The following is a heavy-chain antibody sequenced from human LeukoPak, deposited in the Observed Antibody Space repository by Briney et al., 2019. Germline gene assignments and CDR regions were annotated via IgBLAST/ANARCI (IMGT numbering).Heavy chain of an antibody. Sequence: SETLSLTCTVSGGSMTGYSWNWIRQSAGTGLDYIGHIYTGGSPSYNPSLKSRLTMSVATSKNQLSLNLTSVTAADTAIYYCARGHNWAFDIWGQGITVTVSS. CDR3: ARGHNWAFDI. CDR1: GGSMTGYS. CDR2: IYTGGSP. V-gene: IGHV4-4*07. J-gene: IGHJ3*02. D-gene: IGHD2-21*01.